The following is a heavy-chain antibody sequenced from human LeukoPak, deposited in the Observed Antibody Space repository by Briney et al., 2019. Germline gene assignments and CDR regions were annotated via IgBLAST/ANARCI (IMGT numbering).Heavy chain of an antibody. J-gene: IGHJ6*03. CDR2: ISGSGGST. V-gene: IGHV3-23*01. CDR3: ARGGTNYYYMDV. Sequence: QSGGSLRLSCAASGFTFSSYGMSWVRQAPGKGLEWVSAISGSGGSTYYADSVKGRFTISRDNSKNTLYLQMDSLRVDDTALYYCARGGTNYYYMDVWGNGTTVTVSS. CDR1: GFTFSSYG.